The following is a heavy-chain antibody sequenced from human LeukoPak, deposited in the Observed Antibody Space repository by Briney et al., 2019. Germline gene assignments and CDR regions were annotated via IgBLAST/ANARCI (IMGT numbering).Heavy chain of an antibody. CDR2: IYYSGST. CDR3: ASGGPGLSLGELSFTYYYYYGMGV. V-gene: IGHV4-39*01. Sequence: SETLSLTCTVSGGSISSSSYYWGWIRQPPGKGLEWIGSIYYSGSTYYNPSLKSRVTISVDTSKNQFSLKLSSVTAADTAVYYCASGGPGLSLGELSFTYYYYYGMGVWGQGTTVTVSS. D-gene: IGHD3-16*02. CDR1: GGSISSSSYY. J-gene: IGHJ6*02.